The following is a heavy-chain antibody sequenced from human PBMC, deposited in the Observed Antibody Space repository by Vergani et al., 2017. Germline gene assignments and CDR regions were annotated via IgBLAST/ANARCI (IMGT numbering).Heavy chain of an antibody. CDR2: IYSGGST. D-gene: IGHD6-13*01. V-gene: IGHV3-53*02. J-gene: IGHJ3*02. CDR3: ARARGYSSSWYPPDLAFDM. CDR1: GFTVSSNY. Sequence: EVQLVETGGGLIQPGGSLRRSCAASGFTVSSNYMSWVRQAPGKGLEWVSVIYSGGSTYYTDSVKGRFTISRDNSKNTLYLQMNSLRAEDTAVYYCARARGYSSSWYPPDLAFDMWGQGTMVTVSS.